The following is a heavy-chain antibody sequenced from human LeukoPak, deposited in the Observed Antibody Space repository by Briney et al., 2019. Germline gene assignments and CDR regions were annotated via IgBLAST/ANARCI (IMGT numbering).Heavy chain of an antibody. CDR1: GGSFSGYY. Sequence: PSETLSLTCAVYGGSFSGYYWSWIRQPPGKGLEWIGEINNSGSTNYNPSLKSRVTISVDTSKNQFSLKLSSVTAADTAVYYCARGTTGTTDGYFDYWGQGTLVTVSS. CDR3: ARGTTGTTDGYFDY. V-gene: IGHV4-34*01. J-gene: IGHJ4*02. D-gene: IGHD1-1*01. CDR2: INNSGST.